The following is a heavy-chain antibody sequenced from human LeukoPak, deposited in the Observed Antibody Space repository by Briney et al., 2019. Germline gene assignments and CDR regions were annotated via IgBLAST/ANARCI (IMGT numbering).Heavy chain of an antibody. V-gene: IGHV3-33*06. D-gene: IGHD6-6*01. CDR3: AKDIRTSVAAGFYFDY. Sequence: PGGSLRLSCAASEFTFSSYGMHWVRQAPGKGLEWVAVIWYDGSNEYYADSVKGRFTISRDNSKNTLYLQMSSLRAEDTAVYYCAKDIRTSVAAGFYFDYWGLGTLVTVSS. CDR2: IWYDGSNE. CDR1: EFTFSSYG. J-gene: IGHJ4*02.